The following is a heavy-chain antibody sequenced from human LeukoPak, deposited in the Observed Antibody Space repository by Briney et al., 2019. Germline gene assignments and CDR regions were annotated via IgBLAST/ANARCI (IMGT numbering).Heavy chain of an antibody. CDR2: INTDGSST. CDR1: GFTFSSYW. CDR3: ARDLFTMVRGVIT. J-gene: IGHJ5*02. V-gene: IGHV3-74*01. Sequence: GGSLRLSCAASGFTFSSYWMHWVRQAPGKGLVWVSRINTDGSSTSYADSVKGRFTISRDNAKNTLYLQMNSLRVEDTAVYYCARDLFTMVRGVITWGQGTLVTVSS. D-gene: IGHD3-10*01.